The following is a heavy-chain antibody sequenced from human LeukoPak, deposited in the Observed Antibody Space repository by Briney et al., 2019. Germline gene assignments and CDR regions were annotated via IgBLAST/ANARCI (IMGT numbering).Heavy chain of an antibody. CDR3: ARAAGDY. D-gene: IGHD6-13*01. V-gene: IGHV3-7*05. CDR1: GFAFSASA. CDR2: IKQDGSEK. J-gene: IGHJ4*02. Sequence: GGSLRLSCAASGFAFSASAMHWVRQAPGKGLEWVANIKQDGSEKYYVDSVKGRFTISRDNAKNSLYLQMNSLRAEDTAVYYCARAAGDYWGQGTLVTVSS.